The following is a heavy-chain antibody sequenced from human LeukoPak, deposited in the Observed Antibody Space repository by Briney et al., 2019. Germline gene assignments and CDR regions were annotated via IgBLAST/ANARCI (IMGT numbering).Heavy chain of an antibody. V-gene: IGHV4-34*01. CDR3: ASLYSSAAILDY. CDR2: IYYSGST. D-gene: IGHD6-19*01. CDR1: GGSFSGYY. J-gene: IGHJ4*02. Sequence: PSETLSLTCAVYGGSFSGYYWSWIRQPPGKGLEWIGSIYYSGSTYYNPSLKSRVTISVDTSKNQFSLKLSSVTAADTAVYYCASLYSSAAILDYWGQGTLVTVSS.